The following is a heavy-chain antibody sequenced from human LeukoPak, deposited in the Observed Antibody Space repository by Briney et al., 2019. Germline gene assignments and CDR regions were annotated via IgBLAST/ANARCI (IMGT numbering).Heavy chain of an antibody. J-gene: IGHJ4*02. V-gene: IGHV4-4*07. CDR2: LSDTGRA. CDR3: ARGKEMTRTSGYYSFDF. Sequence: SETLSLTCTVSIGSLNSYFWTWVRQPAGKGLEWIGHLSDTGRAYYNPSLESRVTISLDTSKNQFSLKVTTVTAADTAVYYCARGKEMTRTSGYYSFDFWGQGTLVSVSS. CDR1: IGSLNSYF. D-gene: IGHD3-9*01.